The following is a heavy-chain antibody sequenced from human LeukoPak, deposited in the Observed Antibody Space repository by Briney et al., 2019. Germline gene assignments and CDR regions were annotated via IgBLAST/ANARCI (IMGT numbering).Heavy chain of an antibody. V-gene: IGHV3-53*01. CDR2: IYVGGST. D-gene: IGHD2-2*01. Sequence: PGGSLRLSCAASGFTVSSNYMSWVRQAPGKGLEWLSVIYVGGSTFYADSVKGRFTISRDNSKNTLYLQMNSLRAGDTVVYYCARDHRNAGVVDYWGQGTLVTVSS. J-gene: IGHJ4*02. CDR3: ARDHRNAGVVDY. CDR1: GFTVSSNY.